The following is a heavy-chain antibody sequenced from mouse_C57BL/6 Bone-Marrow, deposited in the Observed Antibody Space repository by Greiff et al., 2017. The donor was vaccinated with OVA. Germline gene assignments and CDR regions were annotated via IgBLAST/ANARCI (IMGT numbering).Heavy chain of an antibody. D-gene: IGHD1-1*01. V-gene: IGHV1-42*01. CDR1: GYSFTGYY. J-gene: IGHJ1*03. CDR3: ESWATVVAIWYLDV. CDR2: INPSTGGT. Sequence: DVQLQQSGPELVKPGASVKISCTASGYSFTGYYMNWVKQSPEKSLAWIGEINPSTGGTNYNQKFQAKATLTVDKSSSTAYMQLTSLTSVDSAVTDFESWATVVAIWYLDVWGKGTTVTVSS.